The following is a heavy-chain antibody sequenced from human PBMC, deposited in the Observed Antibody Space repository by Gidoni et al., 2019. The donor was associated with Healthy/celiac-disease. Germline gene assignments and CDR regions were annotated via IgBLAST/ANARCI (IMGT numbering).Heavy chain of an antibody. CDR3: ARFNLRNYDLLGSYYGMDV. V-gene: IGHV1-8*01. Sequence: QVQLVQSGAEVKKPGAAVKVSCKASGYPFTSYDINWVRQATGQGLEWMGWMNPNSGNTGYAQKFQGRVTMTRNTSISTAYMELSSLRSEDTAVYYCARFNLRNYDLLGSYYGMDVWGQGTTVTVSS. CDR1: GYPFTSYD. D-gene: IGHD3-3*01. CDR2: MNPNSGNT. J-gene: IGHJ6*02.